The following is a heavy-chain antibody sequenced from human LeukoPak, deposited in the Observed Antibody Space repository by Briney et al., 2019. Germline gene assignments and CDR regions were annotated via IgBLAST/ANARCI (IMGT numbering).Heavy chain of an antibody. CDR3: AKYSSGWYGLDY. J-gene: IGHJ4*02. Sequence: GGSRRLSCAASGFTFSSYAMSWVRQAPGKGLEWVSAISGSGGSTYYADSVEGRFTISRDNSKNTLYLQMNSLRAEDTAVYYCAKYSSGWYGLDYWGQGTLVTVSS. D-gene: IGHD6-19*01. CDR1: GFTFSSYA. V-gene: IGHV3-23*01. CDR2: ISGSGGST.